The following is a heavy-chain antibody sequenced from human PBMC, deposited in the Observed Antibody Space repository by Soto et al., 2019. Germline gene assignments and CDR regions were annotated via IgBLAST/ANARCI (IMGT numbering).Heavy chain of an antibody. V-gene: IGHV4-59*01. Sequence: PSETLSLTCTVSGGSISSYYWSWIRQPPGKGLEWNGYIYYKGSTNYNPSLKSRVTISVDTSKIQFSLKLSSVTAADTSVYYCARVNGCSNPTVDYYYGMDVWGQGTTVT. CDR3: ARVNGCSNPTVDYYYGMDV. J-gene: IGHJ6*02. CDR2: IYYKGST. D-gene: IGHD4-4*01. CDR1: GGSISSYY.